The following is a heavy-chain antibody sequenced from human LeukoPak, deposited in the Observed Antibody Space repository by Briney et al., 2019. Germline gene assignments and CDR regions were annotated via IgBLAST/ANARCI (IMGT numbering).Heavy chain of an antibody. D-gene: IGHD1-26*01. Sequence: PGGSLRLSCAASGFTFSSYSMNWVRQAPGKGLEWVSSISSSSSYIYYADSVKGRFTISRDNAKNSLYLQMNNLRAEDTAVYYCAKDDGHMRELRSLFDYWGQGTLVTVSS. CDR1: GFTFSSYS. CDR2: ISSSSSYI. CDR3: AKDDGHMRELRSLFDY. V-gene: IGHV3-21*01. J-gene: IGHJ4*02.